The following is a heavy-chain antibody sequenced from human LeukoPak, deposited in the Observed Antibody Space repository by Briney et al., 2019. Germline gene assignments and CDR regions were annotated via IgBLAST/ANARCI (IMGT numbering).Heavy chain of an antibody. CDR3: ARGRRYYYGSGSYGGDY. J-gene: IGHJ4*02. D-gene: IGHD3-10*01. V-gene: IGHV4-34*01. Sequence: PSETLSLTCAVYGGSFSGYYWSWIRQPPGKGLEWIGEINHSGSTNYNPSLKSRVTISVDTSKNQFSLKLSSVTAADTAVYYCARGRRYYYGSGSYGGDYWGQGTLVTVSS. CDR2: INHSGST. CDR1: GGSFSGYY.